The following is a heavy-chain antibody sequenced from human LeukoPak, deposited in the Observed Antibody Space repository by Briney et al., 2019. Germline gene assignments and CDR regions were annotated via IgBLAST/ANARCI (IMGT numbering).Heavy chain of an antibody. V-gene: IGHV3-33*01. J-gene: IGHJ4*02. CDR3: ARDRAPYVYTRCPSD. D-gene: IGHD3-16*01. Sequence: SGGSLRLSCAASGFTFRNYGMHWVRQAPGKGLEWVAVILHDGSDKYHADSVKGRFTISRDISKNTLYLQMDSLRAEDTAIYYCARDRAPYVYTRCPSDWGQGTLVTVSS. CDR2: ILHDGSDK. CDR1: GFTFRNYG.